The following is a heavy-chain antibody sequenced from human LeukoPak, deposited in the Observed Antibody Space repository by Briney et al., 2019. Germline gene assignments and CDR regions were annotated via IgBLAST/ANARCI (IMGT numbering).Heavy chain of an antibody. CDR1: GYTFTGYY. CDR2: INPNSGGT. CDR3: ARDHYDTTVNYYYYGMDV. Sequence: LEASVKVSCKASGYTFTGYYMHWVRQAPGQGLEWTGWINPNSGGTNYAQKFQGRVTTTRDTSISTAYMELSRLRSDDTAVYYCARDHYDTTVNYYYYGMDVWGQGTTVTVSS. J-gene: IGHJ6*02. V-gene: IGHV1-2*03. D-gene: IGHD4-4*01.